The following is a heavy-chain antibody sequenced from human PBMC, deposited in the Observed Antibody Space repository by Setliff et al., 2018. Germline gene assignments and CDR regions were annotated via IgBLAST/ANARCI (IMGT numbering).Heavy chain of an antibody. Sequence: PSETLSLTCTVSGASINNSGHYWNWIRQHPEKGLEWIGYIYSSGSTYYNPSLKSLVSISLDASKNQFSLRLSSVTAADTAVYYCARGIAVAGSDYWGQGTLVTVSS. V-gene: IGHV4-31*01. CDR1: GASINNSGHY. J-gene: IGHJ4*02. CDR2: IYSSGST. CDR3: ARGIAVAGSDY. D-gene: IGHD6-19*01.